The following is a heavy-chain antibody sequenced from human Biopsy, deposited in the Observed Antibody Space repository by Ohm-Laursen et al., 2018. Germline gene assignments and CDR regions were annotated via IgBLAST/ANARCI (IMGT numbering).Heavy chain of an antibody. CDR1: GYSISTGYY. Sequence: SQTLSLTCAVSGYSISTGYYWGWIRQTPGKGLEWIGEINHSGSTNYNPSLKSRVTISVDTSKNQFSLKLSSVTAADTAVYYCARGRLRAVARFDYWGQGTLVTVSS. D-gene: IGHD6-19*01. CDR3: ARGRLRAVARFDY. V-gene: IGHV4-34*01. J-gene: IGHJ4*02. CDR2: INHSGST.